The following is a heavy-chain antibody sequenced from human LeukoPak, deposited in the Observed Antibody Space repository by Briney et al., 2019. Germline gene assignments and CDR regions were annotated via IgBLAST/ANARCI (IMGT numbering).Heavy chain of an antibody. CDR2: ISGSGGDT. Sequence: GGPLRLSCAASGFTFSSYAMSWVRQAPRKGLEWVSGISGSGGDTYYADSVKGRFTISRDNSKNTLYLQMNSLRAEDTAVYYCAKVWAMVRGELDYWGQGTLVTVSS. CDR3: AKVWAMVRGELDY. V-gene: IGHV3-23*01. J-gene: IGHJ4*02. D-gene: IGHD3-10*01. CDR1: GFTFSSYA.